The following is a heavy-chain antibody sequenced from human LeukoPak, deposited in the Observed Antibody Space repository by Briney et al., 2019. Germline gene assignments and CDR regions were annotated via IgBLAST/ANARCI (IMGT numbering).Heavy chain of an antibody. J-gene: IGHJ4*02. V-gene: IGHV4-34*01. D-gene: IGHD2/OR15-2a*01. CDR3: AREVLPTDS. CDR2: INHSGST. Sequence: SETLSLTCAVYGGSFSGHYWSWIRQPPGKGLEWIGEINHSGSTNYNPSLKSRVSISIDTSRNQFSLKLISVTAADTAVYYCAREVLPTDSWGQGTLVTVSS. CDR1: GGSFSGHY.